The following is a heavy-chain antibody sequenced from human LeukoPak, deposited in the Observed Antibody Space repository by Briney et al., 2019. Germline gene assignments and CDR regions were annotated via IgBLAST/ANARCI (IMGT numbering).Heavy chain of an antibody. CDR3: ARSNPTPDYWYFDL. CDR2: IYYSGST. Sequence: SETLSLTCTVSGGSISSYYWSWIRQPPGKGLEGIGYIYYSGSTNYNPSLKSRVTISVDTSKNQFSLKLSSVTAADTAVYYCARSNPTPDYWYFDLWGRGTLVTVSS. J-gene: IGHJ2*01. V-gene: IGHV4-59*01. D-gene: IGHD1-14*01. CDR1: GGSISSYY.